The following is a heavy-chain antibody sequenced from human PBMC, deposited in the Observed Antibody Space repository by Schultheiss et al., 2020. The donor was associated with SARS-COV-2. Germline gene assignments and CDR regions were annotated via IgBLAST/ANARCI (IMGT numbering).Heavy chain of an antibody. CDR1: GGSISSGGYS. J-gene: IGHJ4*02. V-gene: IGHV4-31*11. CDR3: ARVPPSIVGATFDY. D-gene: IGHD1-26*01. CDR2: IYYSGST. Sequence: SETLSLTCAVSGGSISSGGYSWSWIRQHPGKGLEWIGYIYYSGSTYYNPSLKSRVTISVDTSKNQFSLKLSSVTAADTAVYYCARVPPSIVGATFDYWGQGTLVTVSS.